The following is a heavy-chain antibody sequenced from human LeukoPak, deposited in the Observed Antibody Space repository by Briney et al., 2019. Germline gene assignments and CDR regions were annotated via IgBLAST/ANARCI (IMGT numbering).Heavy chain of an antibody. CDR1: GFTFSSYG. V-gene: IGHV3-30*18. CDR2: ISYDGSNK. J-gene: IGHJ4*02. CDR3: AKHSDSYIDY. D-gene: IGHD2-21*02. Sequence: PGESLRLSCAASGFTFSSYGMHWVRQAPGKGLEWVAVISYDGSNKYYADSVKGRFTISRDNSKNTLYLQMNSLRAEDTAVYYCAKHSDSYIDYWGQGTLVTVSS.